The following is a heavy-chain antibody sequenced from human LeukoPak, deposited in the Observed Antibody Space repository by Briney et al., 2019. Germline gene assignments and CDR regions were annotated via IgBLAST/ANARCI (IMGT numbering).Heavy chain of an antibody. D-gene: IGHD3-22*01. CDR3: AKKRADYYDSRGYPRLRFDY. V-gene: IGHV4-34*01. CDR1: GGSFSGYY. J-gene: IGHJ4*02. Sequence: SETLSLTCAVYGGSFSGYYWSWIRQPPGKGLEWIGEINHSGSTNYNPSLKSRVTISVDTSKNQFSLKLSSVTAADTAVYYCAKKRADYYDSRGYPRLRFDYGGQGPLVTVSS. CDR2: INHSGST.